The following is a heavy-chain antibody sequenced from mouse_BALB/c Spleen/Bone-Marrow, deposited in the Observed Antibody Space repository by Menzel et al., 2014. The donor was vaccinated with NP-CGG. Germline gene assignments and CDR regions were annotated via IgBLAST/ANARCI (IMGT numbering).Heavy chain of an antibody. CDR2: IAPANGNT. V-gene: IGHV14-3*02. Sequence: EVKLMESGAELVKPGASVTLSCTAFGFNIKDTYMHWVKQRPEQGLEWIGRIAPANGNTKYDPKFQGKATITADRSSNTAYLQLSSLTSEDTAVYYCASYRYGWYFDVWGAGTPVTVSS. J-gene: IGHJ1*01. CDR3: ASYRYGWYFDV. D-gene: IGHD2-14*01. CDR1: GFNIKDTY.